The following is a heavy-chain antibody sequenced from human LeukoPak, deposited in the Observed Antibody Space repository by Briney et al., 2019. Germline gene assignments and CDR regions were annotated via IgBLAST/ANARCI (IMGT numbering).Heavy chain of an antibody. V-gene: IGHV3-13*01. CDR1: GFTVSSHD. CDR2: IGSAGNT. J-gene: IGHJ4*02. Sequence: GRSLRLSCAASGFTVSSHDMHWVRQPTGKGLDWVSVIGSAGNTYYTDSVKGRFTISRENAKNSLYLQMDNLRAEDTAVYYCARSKSYSSGWTDFDCWGQGTLVTVSS. D-gene: IGHD6-19*01. CDR3: ARSKSYSSGWTDFDC.